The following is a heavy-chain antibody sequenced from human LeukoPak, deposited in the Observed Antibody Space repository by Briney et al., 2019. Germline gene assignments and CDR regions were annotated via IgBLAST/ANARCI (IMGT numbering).Heavy chain of an antibody. V-gene: IGHV1-2*02. D-gene: IGHD1-7*01. CDR1: GYTLTELS. J-gene: IGHJ5*02. CDR3: ARDLWELELRLGFDP. Sequence: GASVKVSCKVSGYTLTELSMHWVRQAPGQGLEWMGWINPNSGGTNYAQKFQGRVTMTRDTSISTAYMELSRLRSDDTAVYYCARDLWELELRLGFDPWGQGTLVTVSS. CDR2: INPNSGGT.